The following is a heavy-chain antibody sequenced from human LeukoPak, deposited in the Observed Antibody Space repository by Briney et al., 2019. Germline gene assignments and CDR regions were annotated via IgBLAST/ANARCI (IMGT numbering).Heavy chain of an antibody. J-gene: IGHJ4*02. CDR3: ARGIWAAAGTYFDY. V-gene: IGHV1-8*01. D-gene: IGHD6-13*01. CDR2: MNPNSGNT. CDR1: EYTFTSYD. Sequence: ASVKVSCKASEYTFTSYDINWVRQATGQGLEWMGWMNPNSGNTGYAQRFQGRVTMTRNTSISTAYMDLSSLTSEDTAVYYCARGIWAAAGTYFDYWGQGTLVTVSS.